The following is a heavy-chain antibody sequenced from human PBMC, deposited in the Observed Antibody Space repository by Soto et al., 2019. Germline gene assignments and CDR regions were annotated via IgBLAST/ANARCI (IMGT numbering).Heavy chain of an antibody. Sequence: EVQLVESGGGWVWRGGSLRLSCAASGFTLGSYWMNWVRQPPGKGLEWVANIKVDGSEQYYADSVKGRFTISRDNTKNSLYLQMHSLTDGDTAMYYCARAPQGMDVWGRGTTVTVSS. V-gene: IGHV3-7*03. CDR3: ARAPQGMDV. J-gene: IGHJ6*02. CDR1: GFTLGSYW. CDR2: IKVDGSEQ.